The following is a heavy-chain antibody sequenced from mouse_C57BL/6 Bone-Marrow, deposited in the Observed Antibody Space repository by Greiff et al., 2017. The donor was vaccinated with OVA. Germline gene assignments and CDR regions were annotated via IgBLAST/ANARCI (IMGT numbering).Heavy chain of an antibody. CDR3: ARDRRGWLGDWYFDV. CDR2: IYYSGTI. D-gene: IGHD2-3*01. CDR1: GISITTGNYR. J-gene: IGHJ1*03. Sequence: EVQLVESGPGLVKPSQTVFLTCTVTGISITTGNYRWSWIRQFPGNKLEWIGYIYYSGTITYNPSLTSRTTITRDTPKNQFFLEMNSLTAEDTATYYGARDRRGWLGDWYFDVWGTGTTVTVSS. V-gene: IGHV3-5*01.